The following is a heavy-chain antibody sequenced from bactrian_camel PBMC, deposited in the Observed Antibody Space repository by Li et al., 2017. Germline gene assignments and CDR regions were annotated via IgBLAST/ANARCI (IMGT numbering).Heavy chain of an antibody. CDR1: GYIHSSCG. V-gene: IGHV3S53*01. J-gene: IGHJ4*01. D-gene: IGHD3*01. Sequence: HVQLVESGGGSVQTGGSLRLSCAASGYIHSSCGMGWYRQAPGKEREFVSSITSDGTTRYADSVKGRFTISQDNAKNTVYLQMNSLKTNDTAVYYCAGDVCVGGNHWGQGTQVTVS. CDR2: ITSDGTT. CDR3: AGDVCVGGNH.